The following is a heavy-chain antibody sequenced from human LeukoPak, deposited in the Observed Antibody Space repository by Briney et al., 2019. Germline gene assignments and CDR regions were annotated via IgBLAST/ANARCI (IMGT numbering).Heavy chain of an antibody. CDR3: ARVILGSRMPRVLYTAFDI. D-gene: IGHD2-2*02. CDR1: GFTFSSYA. CDR2: ISGSGGST. J-gene: IGHJ3*02. V-gene: IGHV3-23*01. Sequence: GGSLGLSCAASGFTFSSYAMSWVRQAPGKGLEWVSAISGSGGSTYYADSVKGRFTISRDNSKNTLYLQMNSLRAEDTAVYYCARVILGSRMPRVLYTAFDIWGQGTMVTVSS.